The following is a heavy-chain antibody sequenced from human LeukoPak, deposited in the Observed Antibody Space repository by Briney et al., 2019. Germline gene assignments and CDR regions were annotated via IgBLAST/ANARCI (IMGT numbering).Heavy chain of an antibody. CDR1: GGTFSSYA. D-gene: IGHD2-15*01. J-gene: IGHJ6*03. Sequence: SVKVSCKASGGTFSSYAISWVRQAPGQGLEWMGRIIPIFGTANYAQKFQGRVTITTDESTSTAYMELSSLRSEDTAVYYCARDNAPCSGGSCYQYYYYYYMDVWGKGTTVTVPS. CDR3: ARDNAPCSGGSCYQYYYYYYMDV. V-gene: IGHV1-69*05. CDR2: IIPIFGTA.